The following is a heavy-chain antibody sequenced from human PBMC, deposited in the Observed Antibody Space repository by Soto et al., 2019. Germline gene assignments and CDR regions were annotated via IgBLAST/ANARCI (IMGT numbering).Heavy chain of an antibody. CDR3: AKDEVLVEVVARDYYGMDV. Sequence: QVQLVESGGGVVQPGRSLRLSCAASGFTFSSYGMHWVRQAPGKGLEWVALILYDGKKNYYADSVKGRFTISRDNSKKSLYXQMNSLRAEDTAVYYCAKDEVLVEVVARDYYGMDVWGQGTTVTVSS. CDR2: ILYDGKKN. CDR1: GFTFSSYG. V-gene: IGHV3-30*18. J-gene: IGHJ6*02. D-gene: IGHD2-15*01.